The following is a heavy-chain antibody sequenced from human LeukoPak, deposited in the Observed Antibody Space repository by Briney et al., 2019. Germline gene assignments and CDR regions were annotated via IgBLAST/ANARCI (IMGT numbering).Heavy chain of an antibody. V-gene: IGHV4-38-2*01. D-gene: IGHD3-10*01. CDR1: GYSINTNYY. Sequence: SQTLSLTCAVSGYSINTNYYWGWLRQSPGKGLEWIGSFYYSGATYYNPSLKSRVAISVDTSKTQFSLKLNSVTAADTAMYYCARGSGSYSSNLDYWGQGTLVTVSS. J-gene: IGHJ4*02. CDR3: ARGSGSYSSNLDY. CDR2: FYYSGAT.